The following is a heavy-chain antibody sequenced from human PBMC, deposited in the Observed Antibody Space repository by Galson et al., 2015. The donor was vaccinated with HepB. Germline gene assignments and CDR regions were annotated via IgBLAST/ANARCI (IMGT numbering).Heavy chain of an antibody. Sequence: SVKVSCKASGYTLTRYAIHWMRQAPGQRLEWMGWINTASGRTEYSQKFQGTVTITKDTSANTAYMEVSGLRSEDTAVYYCSRDSGRGFYGMDVWGQGTTVIVSS. CDR1: GYTLTRYA. J-gene: IGHJ6*02. V-gene: IGHV1-3*04. CDR2: INTASGRT. CDR3: SRDSGRGFYGMDV. D-gene: IGHD3-10*01.